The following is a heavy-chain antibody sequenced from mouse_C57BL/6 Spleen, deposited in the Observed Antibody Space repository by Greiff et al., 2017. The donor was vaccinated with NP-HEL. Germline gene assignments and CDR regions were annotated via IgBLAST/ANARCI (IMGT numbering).Heavy chain of an antibody. Sequence: EVQVVGSGGGLVKPGGSLKLSCAASGFTFSDYGMHWVRQAPEKGLEWVAYISSGSSTIYYADTVKGRFTISRDNAKNTLFLQMTRLRSEETAMYYCARSGSSYAMDYWGQGTSVTVSS. CDR1: GFTFSDYG. CDR2: ISSGSSTI. V-gene: IGHV5-17*01. D-gene: IGHD1-1*01. J-gene: IGHJ4*01. CDR3: ARSGSSYAMDY.